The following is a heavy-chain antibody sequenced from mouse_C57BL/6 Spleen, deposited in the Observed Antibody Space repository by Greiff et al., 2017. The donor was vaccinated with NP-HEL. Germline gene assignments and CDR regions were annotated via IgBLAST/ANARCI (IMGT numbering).Heavy chain of an antibody. J-gene: IGHJ4*01. V-gene: IGHV1-64*01. Sequence: VQLQQPGAELVKPGASVKLSCKASGYTFTSYWMHWVKQRPGQGLEWIGMIHPNSGSTNYNEKFKSKATLTVDKSSSTAYMQLSSLTSEDSAVYYCARGPWLSYAMDYWGQGTSVTVSS. D-gene: IGHD2-2*01. CDR2: IHPNSGST. CDR1: GYTFTSYW. CDR3: ARGPWLSYAMDY.